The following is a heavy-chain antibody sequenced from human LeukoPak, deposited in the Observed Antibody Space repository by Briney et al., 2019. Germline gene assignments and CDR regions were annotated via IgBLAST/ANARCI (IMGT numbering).Heavy chain of an antibody. Sequence: SETLSLTCTVSSGSISSTTYYWGWIRQPPGKGLEWIATITYSGSTYYNPPLKSRVTISIDTSKNQFSLKVTSLTAADTAVYYCARVEKHSLDNWFDPWGQGTLVTVSS. D-gene: IGHD3-16*01. V-gene: IGHV4-39*01. CDR1: SGSISSTTYY. CDR2: ITYSGST. CDR3: ARVEKHSLDNWFDP. J-gene: IGHJ5*02.